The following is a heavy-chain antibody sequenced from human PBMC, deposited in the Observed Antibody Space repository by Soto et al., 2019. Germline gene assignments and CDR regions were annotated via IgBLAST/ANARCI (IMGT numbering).Heavy chain of an antibody. D-gene: IGHD3-10*01. V-gene: IGHV3-53*01. CDR2: IYSGGYT. CDR1: GFTVSNNY. CDR3: AALRGGGGY. Sequence: EVQLVESGGGLIQPGGSLRLSCAVSGFTVSNNYMSWVRQAPGKGLEGVSVIYSGGYTAYGDSVKGRFTISRYKSKNTLYFQKIMQSAADRAVFSGAALRGGGGYWGQGTLVTVSS. J-gene: IGHJ4*02.